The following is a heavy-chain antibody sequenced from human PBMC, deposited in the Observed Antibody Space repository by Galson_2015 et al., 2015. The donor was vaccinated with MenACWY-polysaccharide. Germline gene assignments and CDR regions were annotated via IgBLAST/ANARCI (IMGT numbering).Heavy chain of an antibody. J-gene: IGHJ4*02. CDR3: TRQGDVIDY. Sequence: SLRLSCETSGFTFSGSDIHWVRQASGQGLEWVGYISCKAKDYAIAYAESVKGRFTISRDDSKNTAYLQMDSLKTEDTAVYYCTRQGDVIDYWGQGTLVTVSS. D-gene: IGHD3-16*01. CDR2: ISCKAKDYAI. CDR1: GFTFSGSD. V-gene: IGHV3-73*01.